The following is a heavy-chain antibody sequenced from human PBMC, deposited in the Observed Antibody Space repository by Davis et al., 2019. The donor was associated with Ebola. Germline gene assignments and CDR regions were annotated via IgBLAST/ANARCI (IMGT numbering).Heavy chain of an antibody. CDR3: AKPRRAVTANDAFDI. D-gene: IGHD2-21*02. V-gene: IGHV3-30*18. J-gene: IGHJ3*02. Sequence: GESLKISCAASGFTFSSYGMHWVRQAPGKGLEWVAVISYDGSNKYYADSVKGRFTISRDNSKNTLYLQMNSLRAEDTAVYYCAKPRRAVTANDAFDIWGQGTMVTVSS. CDR2: ISYDGSNK. CDR1: GFTFSSYG.